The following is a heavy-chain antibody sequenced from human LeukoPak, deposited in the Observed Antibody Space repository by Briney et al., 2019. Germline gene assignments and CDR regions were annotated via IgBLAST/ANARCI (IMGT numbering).Heavy chain of an antibody. CDR3: ARHPLTEGFGELLPDY. V-gene: IGHV5-51*01. CDR2: IYPGDSDT. CDR1: GYSFTSYW. D-gene: IGHD3-10*01. J-gene: IGHJ4*02. Sequence: GESLKISCKGSGYSFTSYWIGWVRQMPGKGLEWMGIIYPGDSDTRYSPSFQGQVTISADKSISTAYLQWSSLKASDTAMYYCARHPLTEGFGELLPDYWGQGTLVTVSS.